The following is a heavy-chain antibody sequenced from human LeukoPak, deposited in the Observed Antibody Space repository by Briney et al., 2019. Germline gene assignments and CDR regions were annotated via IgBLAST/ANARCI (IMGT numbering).Heavy chain of an antibody. V-gene: IGHV3-74*01. D-gene: IGHD3-3*01. Sequence: GRSLRLSCAASGFTLGTYWLQWFRQAQGTGLVWVARSNSDGKITDYADSVRGRFTTSRDNTKNTVYLQMSSLRAENTGVYYCARDHHDFWSGYPNYWGQGTLVIVSS. J-gene: IGHJ4*02. CDR3: ARDHHDFWSGYPNY. CDR2: SNSDGKIT. CDR1: GFTLGTYW.